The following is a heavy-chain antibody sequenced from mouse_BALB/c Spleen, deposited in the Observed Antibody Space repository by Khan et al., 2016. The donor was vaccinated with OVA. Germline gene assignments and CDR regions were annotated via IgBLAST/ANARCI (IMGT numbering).Heavy chain of an antibody. CDR2: INSGGST. CDR1: GFTFSSYA. J-gene: IGHJ4*01. CDR3: TRVVDY. Sequence: EVELVESGGGLVKPGGSLKLSCAASGFTFSSYAVSWIRQTPEKRLKWVASINSGGSTYYPDSVKGRFTISRDDARNILYLQMSSLRSEDTAMYYCTRVVDYWGQGTSVTVSS. V-gene: IGHV5-6-5*01.